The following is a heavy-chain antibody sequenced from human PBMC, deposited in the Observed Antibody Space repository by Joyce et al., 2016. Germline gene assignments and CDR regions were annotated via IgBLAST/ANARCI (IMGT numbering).Heavy chain of an antibody. D-gene: IGHD1-14*01. V-gene: IGHV1-69*12. CDR2: IIPFFGAA. Sequence: QVLLVQSGATVKRPGSSLKVSCKSSGGAFSNFTVNWVRQAPGQRLEWMGGIIPFFGAAKYAEQLQGRVTLTADLATRTAFMELSSLTSADTAVYYCARGGTSSDHFFFYTLDIWGPGTTVIVSS. J-gene: IGHJ6*02. CDR1: GGAFSNFT. CDR3: ARGGTSSDHFFFYTLDI.